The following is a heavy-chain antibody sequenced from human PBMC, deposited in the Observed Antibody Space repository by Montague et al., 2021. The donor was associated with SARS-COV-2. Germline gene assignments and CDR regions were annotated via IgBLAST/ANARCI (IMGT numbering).Heavy chain of an antibody. CDR3: ARYGSLCFEIWIAPRANHDGMDV. CDR2: IYYSGST. J-gene: IGHJ6*02. D-gene: IGHD2-21*01. V-gene: IGHV4-39*07. CDR1: GGSISSSSYY. Sequence: SETLSLTCTVSGGSISSSSYYWGWIRQPPGKGLEWIGSIYYSGSTYYNPSLKSRVTISVDTSKNQFSLKLSSVTAADTAVYYCARYGSLCFEIWIAPRANHDGMDVWGQGTTVTVSS.